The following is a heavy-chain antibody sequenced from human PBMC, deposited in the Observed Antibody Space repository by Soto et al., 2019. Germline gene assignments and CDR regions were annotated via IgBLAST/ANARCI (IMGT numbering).Heavy chain of an antibody. D-gene: IGHD3-10*01. Sequence: QVQLVQSGAEVKKPGASVKVSCKASGYTFTSYYMHWVRQAPGQGLEWMGIINPSGGSTSYAQKCQGRVNMTRDTSTSTVDMELSSLRSEDTAGYYCAREYASGEHYFDYWGQGTLVTVSS. CDR2: INPSGGST. V-gene: IGHV1-46*01. CDR1: GYTFTSYY. J-gene: IGHJ4*02. CDR3: AREYASGEHYFDY.